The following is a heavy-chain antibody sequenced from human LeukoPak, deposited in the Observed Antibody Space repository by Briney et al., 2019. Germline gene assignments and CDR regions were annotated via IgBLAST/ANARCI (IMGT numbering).Heavy chain of an antibody. V-gene: IGHV3-48*04. CDR2: ISSSSTTI. CDR1: GFTFSSYA. CDR3: ARDRYYDFWSGYHRGAFDI. D-gene: IGHD3-3*01. Sequence: GGSLRLSCAASGFTFSSYAMSWVRQAPGKGLEWVSHISSSSTTIEYADSVKGRFTISRDNAKNSLYLQMNSLRAEDTAVYYCARDRYYDFWSGYHRGAFDIWGQGTMVTVSS. J-gene: IGHJ3*02.